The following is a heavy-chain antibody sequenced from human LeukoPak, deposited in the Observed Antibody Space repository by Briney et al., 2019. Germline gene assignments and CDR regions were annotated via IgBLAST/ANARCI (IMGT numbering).Heavy chain of an antibody. D-gene: IGHD3-3*01. J-gene: IGHJ5*02. CDR3: ARRWEWLLYWIDP. CDR2: INHSGST. V-gene: IGHV4-34*01. CDR1: GGSFSGYY. Sequence: PSETLSLTGAVYGGSFSGYYWSWIRQPPGKGLEWIGEINHSGSTNYNPSLKSRVTISVDTSKNQFSLKLSSVTAADTAVYYCARRWEWLLYWIDPWGQGTLVTVSS.